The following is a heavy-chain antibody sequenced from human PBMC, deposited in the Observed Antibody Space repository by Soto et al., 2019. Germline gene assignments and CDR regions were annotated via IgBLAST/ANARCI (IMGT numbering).Heavy chain of an antibody. CDR2: VHSTGNT. J-gene: IGHJ4*02. V-gene: IGHV4-31*03. D-gene: IGHD5-12*01. Sequence: QVQLRESGPGLVEPSQTLSLTCTASGDSINTFRYFCSWIRQHPQKGLEWIGYVHSTGNTDYNPSLARRVTRSIDTSENKFSLDMDSLTAADTAVYYCARRGTYYFDYWGQGIRVNVSS. CDR1: GDSINTFRYF. CDR3: ARRGTYYFDY.